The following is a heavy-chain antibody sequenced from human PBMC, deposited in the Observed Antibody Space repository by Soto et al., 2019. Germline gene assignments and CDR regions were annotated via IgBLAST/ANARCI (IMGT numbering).Heavy chain of an antibody. J-gene: IGHJ4*02. CDR1: GGSFSDYY. CDR3: ARVGTYCGGDCYFLDY. Sequence: QVQLQQWGAGLLKPSETLSLTCAVYGGSFSDYYWSWIRQPPGKGLEWIGEINHSGSTNYNPSLKSRVTISIDTSKNQFSLKLSSVTAADTAVYYCARVGTYCGGDCYFLDYWGQGTLVTVSS. D-gene: IGHD2-21*02. V-gene: IGHV4-34*01. CDR2: INHSGST.